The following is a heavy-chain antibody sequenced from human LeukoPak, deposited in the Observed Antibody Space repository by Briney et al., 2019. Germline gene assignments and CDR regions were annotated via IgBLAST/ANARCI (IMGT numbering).Heavy chain of an antibody. D-gene: IGHD3-22*01. J-gene: IGHJ4*02. V-gene: IGHV1-2*04. CDR3: ARENYYDSSGYYYVSVPLDY. CDR1: GYTFTSYY. Sequence: ASVRVSCKASGYTFTSYYMHWVRQAPGQGLEWMGWINPNSGGTNYAQKFQGWVTMTRDTSISTAYMELSRLRSDDTAVYYCARENYYDSSGYYYVSVPLDYWGQGTLVTVSS. CDR2: INPNSGGT.